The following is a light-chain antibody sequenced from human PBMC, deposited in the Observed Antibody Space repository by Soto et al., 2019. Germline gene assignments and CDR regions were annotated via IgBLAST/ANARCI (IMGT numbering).Light chain of an antibody. CDR1: QSVSSSS. Sequence: EIVLTQSPGTLSLPPGARATLSCRASQSVSSSSLAWYQQKPGQAPRLLVYCASSRATGIPDRFSGSGSGTDFTLTISRLETEDFAVYYCQQYGGSPLVAFGQGTKLEIK. J-gene: IGKJ2*01. CDR2: CAS. V-gene: IGKV3-20*01. CDR3: QQYGGSPLVA.